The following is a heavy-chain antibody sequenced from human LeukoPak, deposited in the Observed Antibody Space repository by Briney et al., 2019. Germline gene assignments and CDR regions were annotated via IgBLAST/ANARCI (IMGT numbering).Heavy chain of an antibody. CDR2: ISGSGGST. Sequence: GGSLRLSCAASGFTFSSYAMSWVRQAPGKGLEWVSAISGSGGSTCYADSVKGRFTISRDNSKNTLYLQMNSLRAEDTAVYYCAKTPSFIAAAGDFDYWGQGTLVTVSS. CDR1: GFTFSSYA. D-gene: IGHD6-13*01. V-gene: IGHV3-23*01. CDR3: AKTPSFIAAAGDFDY. J-gene: IGHJ4*02.